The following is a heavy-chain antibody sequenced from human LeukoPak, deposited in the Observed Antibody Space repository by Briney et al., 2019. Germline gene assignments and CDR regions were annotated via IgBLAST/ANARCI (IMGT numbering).Heavy chain of an antibody. V-gene: IGHV4-38-2*01. D-gene: IGHD2-2*02. CDR2: IHHSGST. J-gene: IGHJ4*02. CDR3: ARRIYCNTTSCYTDYFFDY. Sequence: SETLSLTCAVSGYSLSSGYYWGWIRQPPGKGLEWIGSIHHSGSTYYNPSLKSRVTISVDTSKNQFSLKLSSVTAADTAVYYCARRIYCNTTSCYTDYFFDYWGQGTLVTVSS. CDR1: GYSLSSGYY.